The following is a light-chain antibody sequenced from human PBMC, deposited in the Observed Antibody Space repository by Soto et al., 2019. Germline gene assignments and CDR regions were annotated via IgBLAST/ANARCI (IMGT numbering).Light chain of an antibody. V-gene: IGKV3D-20*02. CDR1: QSVSSNF. J-gene: IGKJ1*01. CDR3: QQRSDWPWT. CDR2: GAS. Sequence: EIVLTQSPGTLSLSPGERATLSCRASQSVSSNFLAWYQQKPGQAPRLLIYGASKRATGIPDRFSGSGSGTDFTLTISSLEPEDFAVYYCQQRSDWPWTFGQGTNVDIK.